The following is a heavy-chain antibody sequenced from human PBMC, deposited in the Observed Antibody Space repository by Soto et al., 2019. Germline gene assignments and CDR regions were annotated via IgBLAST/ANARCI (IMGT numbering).Heavy chain of an antibody. CDR1: GGSISSYY. CDR3: ARDRYYGSGSYYPKYYMDV. Sequence: PSETLSLTCTVSGGSISSYYWSWIRQHPGKGLEWIGYIYYSGSTNYNPSLKSRVTISVDTSKNQFSLKLSSVTAADTAVYYCARDRYYGSGSYYPKYYMDVWGKGTTVTVSS. V-gene: IGHV4-59*01. D-gene: IGHD3-10*01. CDR2: IYYSGST. J-gene: IGHJ6*03.